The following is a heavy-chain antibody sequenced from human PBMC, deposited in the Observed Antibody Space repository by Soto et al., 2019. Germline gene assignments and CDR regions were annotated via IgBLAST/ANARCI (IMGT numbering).Heavy chain of an antibody. CDR2: IKEDGSER. CDR3: ARATGADKEDY. D-gene: IGHD3-10*01. Sequence: EAQLVESGGGLVQPGGSLRLSCAASGFTFSSYWMSWVRQAPGKGLEWVANIKEDGSERYYVDSVKGRFTISRDNAKNPLYLQMNSLRAEDTAVYYCARATGADKEDYWGQGTLVTVSS. V-gene: IGHV3-7*04. CDR1: GFTFSSYW. J-gene: IGHJ4*02.